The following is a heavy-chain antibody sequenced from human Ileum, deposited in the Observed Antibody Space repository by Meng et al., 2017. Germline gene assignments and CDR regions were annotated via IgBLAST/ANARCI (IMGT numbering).Heavy chain of an antibody. CDR1: GGSISNYS. V-gene: IGHV4-4*07. CDR3: VRDGSSSSGGTL. D-gene: IGHD2-2*01. Sequence: VQLQTTVPGLVKPQATPSPPCQVSGGSISNYSWSWIPKPAGKGLEWIGRIYASVSTNYNPSLRTRITMSVDTSKSQFSLKLTSITAADTAVYYCVRDGSSSSGGTLWGRGTLVTVSS. J-gene: IGHJ2*01. CDR2: IYASVST.